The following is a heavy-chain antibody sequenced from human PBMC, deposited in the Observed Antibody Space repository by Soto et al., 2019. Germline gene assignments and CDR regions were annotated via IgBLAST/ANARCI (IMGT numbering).Heavy chain of an antibody. V-gene: IGHV1-69*02. Sequence: QVQLVPSGAEVKKPGSSVKVSCKASGDTFRSYTISWVRQAPGQGREWMGRIIPSLGIANYAQKFQGSVTITADKSTRTAYMELSSLRSEDTAVYYCARPHYYDSSGYQNDAFDIWGQGTMVTVSS. D-gene: IGHD3-22*01. CDR2: IIPSLGIA. CDR1: GDTFRSYT. CDR3: ARPHYYDSSGYQNDAFDI. J-gene: IGHJ3*02.